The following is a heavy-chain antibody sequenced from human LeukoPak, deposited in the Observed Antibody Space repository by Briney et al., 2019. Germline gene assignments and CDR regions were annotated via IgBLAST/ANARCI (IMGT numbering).Heavy chain of an antibody. Sequence: GGSLRLSCAVSGFTVSSNYMSWVRQAPGKGLEWVSVIYSGGSTYYADSVQGRFTIPRHNSKNTLYLQMNSLRAEDTAVYYCARERGGPWGEVGYFDYWGQGTLVTVSS. D-gene: IGHD7-27*01. J-gene: IGHJ4*02. CDR2: IYSGGST. V-gene: IGHV3-53*01. CDR3: ARERGGPWGEVGYFDY. CDR1: GFTVSSNY.